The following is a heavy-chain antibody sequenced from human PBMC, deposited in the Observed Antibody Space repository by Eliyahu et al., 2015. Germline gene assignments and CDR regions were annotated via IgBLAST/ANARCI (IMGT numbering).Heavy chain of an antibody. CDR3: ARDQVGGHYGMDV. J-gene: IGHJ6*02. V-gene: IGHV1-18*01. Sequence: QVQLLQSGAEVKKPGASVNVSCKASRYXFXPXGISWVRQAPGQGLEWMGWILAYXGNTNYAQNLQGRVTMTIDTSTSTAYMELRSLRYDDTAVYYCARDQVGGHYGMDVWGQGTTVTVSS. CDR1: RYXFXPXG. CDR2: ILAYXGNT.